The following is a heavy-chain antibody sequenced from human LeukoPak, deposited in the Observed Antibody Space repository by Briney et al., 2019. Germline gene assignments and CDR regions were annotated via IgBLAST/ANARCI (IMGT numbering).Heavy chain of an antibody. CDR1: GFTFSSYA. Sequence: GGSLRLSCAASGFTFSSYAMHWGRQAPAKGREWVAGISYDGSNKYYADSVKGRFTISRDNSKNTLSLQMNSLRAEDTAVYYCAIGYFDYWGQGTLVTVSS. J-gene: IGHJ4*02. V-gene: IGHV3-30*04. CDR2: ISYDGSNK. CDR3: AIGYFDY.